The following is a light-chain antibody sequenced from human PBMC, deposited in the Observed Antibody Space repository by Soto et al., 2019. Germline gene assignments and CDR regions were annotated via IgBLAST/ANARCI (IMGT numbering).Light chain of an antibody. Sequence: QPVLSQPPSASGTPGQRVTISCSGSTSNIGSKTVSWYQQLPQRAPKLLIFSNDQRPSGVPDRFSGSKSGTSASLAISGLQSEDEAEYFCATWADGLSSYVFGTGTQLTVL. CDR2: SND. J-gene: IGLJ1*01. V-gene: IGLV1-44*01. CDR3: ATWADGLSSYV. CDR1: TSNIGSKT.